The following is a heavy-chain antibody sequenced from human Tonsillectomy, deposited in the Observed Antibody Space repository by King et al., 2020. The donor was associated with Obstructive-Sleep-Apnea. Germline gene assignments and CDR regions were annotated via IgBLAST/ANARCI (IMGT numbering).Heavy chain of an antibody. CDR3: ANSETSGMDV. V-gene: IGHV2-5*02. CDR1: WFSLSNRGVG. CDR2: IYWDDYN. J-gene: IGHJ6*02. Sequence: ITLKESGPTLVKPTQTLTLTCTFSWFSLSNRGVGVGWIRQPPGKTLEWFALIYWDDYNRYSPSLKSRLTITKDTAKNQVVLTMTNMDPADTATYYCANSETSGMDVWGQGTTVTVSS.